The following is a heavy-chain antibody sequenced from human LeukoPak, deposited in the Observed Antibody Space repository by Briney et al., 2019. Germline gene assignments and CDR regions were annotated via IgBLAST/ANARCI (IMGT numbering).Heavy chain of an antibody. CDR3: AKGRTYYDILTGYPGVILDY. V-gene: IGHV3-23*01. CDR2: ASGSGGST. J-gene: IGHJ4*02. D-gene: IGHD3-9*01. CDR1: GFTFTSYA. Sequence: GGSLRLSCAASGFTFTSYAMSWVRQAPGKGLEWVSAASGSGGSTFYADSVKGRFTISRDNSKNTLYLQMNSLRAEDAAVYYCAKGRTYYDILTGYPGVILDYWGQGTLVTVSS.